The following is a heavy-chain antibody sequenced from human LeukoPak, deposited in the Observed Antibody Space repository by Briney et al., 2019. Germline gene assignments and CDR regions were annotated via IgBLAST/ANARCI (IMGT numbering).Heavy chain of an antibody. CDR2: IYHGGST. CDR1: GYSISSGYY. CDR3: ARGYYGSGSYYSGPRFDY. D-gene: IGHD3-10*01. Sequence: SETLSLTCTVSGYSISSGYYWGWIRQPPGKGLEWIGSIYHGGSTYYNPSLKSRVTISVDTSKNQFSLKLSSVTAADTAVYYCARGYYGSGSYYSGPRFDYWGQGTLVTVSS. J-gene: IGHJ4*02. V-gene: IGHV4-38-2*02.